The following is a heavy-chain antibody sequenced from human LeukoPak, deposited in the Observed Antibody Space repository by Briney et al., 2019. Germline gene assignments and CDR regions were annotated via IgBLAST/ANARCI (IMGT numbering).Heavy chain of an antibody. J-gene: IGHJ5*02. Sequence: PSETLSLTCTVSGGSTSSSTYYWGWVRQPPGKGLEWIGSVSYSGTTYYNTSLRSRVTISIDTSRNQFSLKVTSVTAADTAVYYCARETPAVRNNCFDPWGQGTLVTVSS. V-gene: IGHV4-39*02. CDR1: GGSTSSSTYY. D-gene: IGHD2-2*01. CDR2: VSYSGTT. CDR3: ARETPAVRNNCFDP.